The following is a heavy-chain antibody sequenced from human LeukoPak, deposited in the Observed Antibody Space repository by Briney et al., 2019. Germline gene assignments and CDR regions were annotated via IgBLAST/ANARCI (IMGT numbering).Heavy chain of an antibody. CDR3: ARDVRYCSGGSCSS. CDR1: GFTVSSNY. CDR2: IYNSGGT. Sequence: GGSLRLSCAASGFTVSSNYMSWVRQAPGEGREWVSVIYNSGGTYYADSVKGRFTISRDNSKNTLYLQMNSLRAEDTAVYYCARDVRYCSGGSCSSWGPGTLVTVSS. V-gene: IGHV3-53*01. J-gene: IGHJ4*02. D-gene: IGHD2-15*01.